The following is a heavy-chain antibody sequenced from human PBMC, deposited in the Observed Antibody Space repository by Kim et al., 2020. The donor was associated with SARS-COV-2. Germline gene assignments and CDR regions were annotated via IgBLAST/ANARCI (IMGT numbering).Heavy chain of an antibody. CDR3: AKVTYIRGPGDS. Sequence: GGSLRLSCAASGFTLSDYAVSWVRQAPGKGLEWISAIAGYAGDTNYADSVKGRLTVSRDNSKNTLYLQISSLRAEDTAIYYYAKVTYIRGPGDSWGQGTLVTVSS. V-gene: IGHV3-23*01. D-gene: IGHD1-1*01. CDR1: GFTLSDYA. CDR2: IAGYAGDT. J-gene: IGHJ4*02.